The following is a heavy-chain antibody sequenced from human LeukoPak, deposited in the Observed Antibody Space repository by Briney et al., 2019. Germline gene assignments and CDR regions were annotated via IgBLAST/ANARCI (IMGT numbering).Heavy chain of an antibody. D-gene: IGHD1-26*01. CDR3: AKDGPKADSGSYV. CDR1: GFTVSSNY. Sequence: GGSLRLSCAASGFTVSSNYMSWVRQAPGKGLEWVSVIYSGGSTYYADSVKGRFTISRDNSKNTLYLQMNSLRAEDTAVYYCAKDGPKADSGSYVWGQGTLVTVSS. CDR2: IYSGGST. V-gene: IGHV3-66*01. J-gene: IGHJ4*02.